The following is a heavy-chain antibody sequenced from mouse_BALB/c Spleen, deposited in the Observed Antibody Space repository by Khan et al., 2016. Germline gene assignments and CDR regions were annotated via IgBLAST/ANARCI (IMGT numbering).Heavy chain of an antibody. CDR2: ILTGSGTS. CDR1: GYTFSSYW. V-gene: IGHV1-9*01. Sequence: QVQLQQSGAELMKPGASVKISCKATGYTFSSYWIEWVKERPGHGLEWIGEILTGSGTSKYNVKFKDKATFTAETSSNTAYMQLSSLTSEDSAVYYCARGAYWGQGTLVTVSA. J-gene: IGHJ3*01. CDR3: ARGAY.